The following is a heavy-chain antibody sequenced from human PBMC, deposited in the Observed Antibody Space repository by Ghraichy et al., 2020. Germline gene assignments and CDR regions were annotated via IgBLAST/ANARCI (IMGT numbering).Heavy chain of an antibody. CDR1: GFTFSSYG. CDR3: AKARSSRYFDWFGDY. D-gene: IGHD3-9*01. CDR2: ISYDGSNK. Sequence: GGSLRLSCAASGFTFSSYGMHWVRQAPGKGLEWVAVISYDGSNKYYADSVKGRFTISRDNSKNTLYLQMNSLRAEDTAVYYCAKARSSRYFDWFGDYWGQGTLVTVSS. V-gene: IGHV3-30*18. J-gene: IGHJ4*02.